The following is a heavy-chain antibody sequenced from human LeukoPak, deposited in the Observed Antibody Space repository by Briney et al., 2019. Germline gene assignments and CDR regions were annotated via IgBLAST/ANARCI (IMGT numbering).Heavy chain of an antibody. CDR1: GGSISGSSYY. CDR3: ARGRGAAGLNY. J-gene: IGHJ4*02. V-gene: IGHV4-39*07. CDR2: IYYSGST. Sequence: SETLSLTCTVSGGSISGSSYYWGWIRQPPGKGLEWIGSIYYSGSTYYNPSLKSRVTLSVDKSKNQFSLKLSSVTAADTAVYYCARGRGAAGLNYWGPGTLVTVSS. D-gene: IGHD6-13*01.